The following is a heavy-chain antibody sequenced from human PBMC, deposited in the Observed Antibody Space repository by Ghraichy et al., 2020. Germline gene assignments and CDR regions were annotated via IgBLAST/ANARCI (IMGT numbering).Heavy chain of an antibody. J-gene: IGHJ5*02. CDR3: ARRLNMASGRPTSWLDP. Sequence: SGPTLVKPTQTLTLTCTFSGFSLTTSGVGVGWIRQPPGKALEWLAHIYWSGEIHNNPYLKTRLIITKDTSKNQVVLTMIDMDPVDTATYYCARRLNMASGRPTSWLDPWVPGILVTVSS. D-gene: IGHD1-1*01. CDR1: GFSLTTSGVG. V-gene: IGHV2-5*01. CDR2: IYWSGEI.